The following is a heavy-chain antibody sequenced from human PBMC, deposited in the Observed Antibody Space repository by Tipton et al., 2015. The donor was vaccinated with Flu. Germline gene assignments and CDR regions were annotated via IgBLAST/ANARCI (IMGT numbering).Heavy chain of an antibody. Sequence: TLSLTCTVSGGSLSTSTDYGGWIRQSPGKGLEYIASIYDSGTTYYNPSLKSRVTISIDTSRNQFSLGLTSVTPADTAVYYCARDRSSGWWKVVDSWGQGTLVTVSS. J-gene: IGHJ4*02. CDR2: IYDSGTT. D-gene: IGHD6-19*01. V-gene: IGHV4-39*07. CDR1: GGSLSTSTDY. CDR3: ARDRSSGWWKVVDS.